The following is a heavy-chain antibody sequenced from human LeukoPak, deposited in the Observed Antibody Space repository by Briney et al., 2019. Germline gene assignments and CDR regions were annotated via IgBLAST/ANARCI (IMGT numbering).Heavy chain of an antibody. J-gene: IGHJ6*03. CDR3: ARSRATVTTGYYYYYMDV. V-gene: IGHV1-8*03. D-gene: IGHD4-11*01. CDR1: GYTFTSYD. Sequence: ASVKVSCKASGYTFTSYDNNWVRQATGQGLEWMGWMNPNSGNTGYAQKFQGRVTITRNTSISTAYMELSSLRSEDTAVYYCARSRATVTTGYYYYYMDVWGKGTTVTVSS. CDR2: MNPNSGNT.